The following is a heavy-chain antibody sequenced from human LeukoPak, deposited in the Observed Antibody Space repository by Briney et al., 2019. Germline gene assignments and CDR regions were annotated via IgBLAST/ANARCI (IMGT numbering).Heavy chain of an antibody. V-gene: IGHV3-21*01. Sequence: PGGSLRLSCAASGFTFSSYSMNWVHQAPGKGLEWVSSISSSSSYIYYADSVKGRFTISRDNSKNTLYLQMNSLRAEDTAVYYCAKGDSSSWDNTLDYWGQGTLVTVSS. CDR1: GFTFSSYS. CDR2: ISSSSSYI. J-gene: IGHJ4*02. D-gene: IGHD6-13*01. CDR3: AKGDSSSWDNTLDY.